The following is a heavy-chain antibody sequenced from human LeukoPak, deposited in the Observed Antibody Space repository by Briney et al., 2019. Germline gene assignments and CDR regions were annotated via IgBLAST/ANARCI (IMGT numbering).Heavy chain of an antibody. J-gene: IGHJ4*02. CDR1: GYTFTGYY. Sequence: ASVKVSCKASGYTFTGYYMHWARQAPGQGLEWMGRINPNSGGTNYAQKFQGRVTMTRDTSISTAYMELSRLRSDDTAVYYCARDISIAARVDYWGQGTLVTVSS. D-gene: IGHD6-6*01. CDR2: INPNSGGT. V-gene: IGHV1-2*06. CDR3: ARDISIAARVDY.